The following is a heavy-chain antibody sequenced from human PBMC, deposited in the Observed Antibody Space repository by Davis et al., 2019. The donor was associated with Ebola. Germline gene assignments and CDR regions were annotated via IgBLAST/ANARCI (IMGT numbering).Heavy chain of an antibody. J-gene: IGHJ4*02. D-gene: IGHD3-3*01. CDR3: VRGDFWNFNY. V-gene: IGHV5-51*01. Sequence: GESLKISCKGSGYSFTTYWIGWVRQMPGKGLEWMGLIFPDDSDTRYSPSFQGQVTMSVDKSTRTAYLQWSSLKASDTAIYYCVRGDFWNFNYWGQGTLVTVSS. CDR1: GYSFTTYW. CDR2: IFPDDSDT.